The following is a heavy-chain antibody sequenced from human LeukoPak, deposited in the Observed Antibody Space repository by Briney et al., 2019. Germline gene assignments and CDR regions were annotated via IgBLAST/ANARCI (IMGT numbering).Heavy chain of an antibody. D-gene: IGHD2-8*01. Sequence: SETLSLTCTVSGYSISSGYYWGWIRQPPGKGLEWIGSIYHSGSTYYNPSLKSRVTISVDKSKNQFSLKLSSVTAADTAVYYCARTDCTNGVCYVDYWGQGTLVTVSS. V-gene: IGHV4-38-2*02. CDR1: GYSISSGYY. CDR3: ARTDCTNGVCYVDY. J-gene: IGHJ4*02. CDR2: IYHSGST.